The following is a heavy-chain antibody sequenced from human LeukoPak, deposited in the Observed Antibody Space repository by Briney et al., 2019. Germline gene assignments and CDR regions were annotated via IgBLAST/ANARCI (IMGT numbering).Heavy chain of an antibody. CDR2: IYSGGST. Sequence: GGSLRLSCAASGFTVSSNYMSWVRQAPGKGLEWVSVIYSGGSTYYADSVKGRFTVSRDNTKNSLYLQMNSLRAEDTAVYYCARVHCSGGGCYQRNDGLEIWGQGTMVTVSS. CDR1: GFTVSSNY. V-gene: IGHV3-53*01. CDR3: ARVHCSGGGCYQRNDGLEI. J-gene: IGHJ3*02. D-gene: IGHD2-15*01.